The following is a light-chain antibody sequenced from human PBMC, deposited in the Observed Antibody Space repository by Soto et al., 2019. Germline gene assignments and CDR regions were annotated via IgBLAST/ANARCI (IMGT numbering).Light chain of an antibody. CDR2: DTS. V-gene: IGKV3D-15*01. CDR3: QQYKNWPL. J-gene: IGKJ5*01. CDR1: QSLTNS. Sequence: EFVLTQSPGTLSLSPGERATLSCRASQSLTNSFIAWYQQRPGQAPRLLIYDTSSRASGIPARFSGSGFGTEFTLTISSLQSEDFAVYYCQQYKNWPLFGQGTRLEIK.